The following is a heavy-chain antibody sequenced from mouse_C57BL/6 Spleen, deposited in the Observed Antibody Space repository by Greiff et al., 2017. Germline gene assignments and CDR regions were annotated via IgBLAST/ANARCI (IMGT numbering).Heavy chain of an antibody. CDR2: IDPETGGT. Sequence: VHLVESGAELVRPGASVTLSCKASGYTFTEYEMHWVKQTPVHGLEWIGAIDPETGGTAYTQKFKGKAILTAAKSSSKAYMELRSLTSEDSAVYYCTKGLNYAMDYQGKKPSVAVSS. CDR1: GYTFTEYE. V-gene: IGHV1-15*01. J-gene: IGHJ4*01. CDR3: TKGLNYAMDY.